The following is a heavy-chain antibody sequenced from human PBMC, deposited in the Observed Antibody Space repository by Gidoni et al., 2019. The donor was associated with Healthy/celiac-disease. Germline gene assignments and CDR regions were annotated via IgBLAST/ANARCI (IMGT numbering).Heavy chain of an antibody. J-gene: IGHJ4*02. D-gene: IGHD6-19*01. V-gene: IGHV3-11*01. CDR1: GFPFSDYY. CDR2: ISSRGSTI. CDR3: ARDRLAWAVAGTGGNKFDY. Sequence: QVQLVESGGGLVKPGGYLIPSCAASGFPFSDYYMRWIRQAPGKGLGWVSYISSRGSTIYYADSVKGRFTISRDNAKNSLYLQMKSLRAEDTAVYYCARDRLAWAVAGTGGNKFDYWGQGTLVTVSS.